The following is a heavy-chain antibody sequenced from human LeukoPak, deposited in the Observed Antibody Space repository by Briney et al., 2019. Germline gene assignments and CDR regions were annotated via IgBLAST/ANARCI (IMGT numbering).Heavy chain of an antibody. CDR2: VYGGGST. Sequence: SETLSPTCTVSGGSISSYYLSWIRQPAGKGLEWIGRVYGGGSTTYNPSLKSRVTMSVDTSKNQFSLKLSSVTAADTALYYCARDSGTTGEVKFDPWGQGTPITVSS. D-gene: IGHD3-10*01. CDR3: ARDSGTTGEVKFDP. V-gene: IGHV4-4*07. J-gene: IGHJ5*02. CDR1: GGSISSYY.